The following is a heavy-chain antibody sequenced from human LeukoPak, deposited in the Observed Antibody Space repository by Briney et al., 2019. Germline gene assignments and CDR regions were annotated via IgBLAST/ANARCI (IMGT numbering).Heavy chain of an antibody. D-gene: IGHD3-10*01. V-gene: IGHV3-7*03. J-gene: IGHJ6*01. CDR1: GFTFSSYW. Sequence: GGSLRLSCAASGFTFSSYWMSWVRQAPGKGLEWVANIKQDGSEKYYVDSVKGRFTISRDNAKNSLYLQMNSLRAEDTAVYYCARDLLLWFGELNYGMDVWGKGPRSPSPQ. CDR2: IKQDGSEK. CDR3: ARDLLLWFGELNYGMDV.